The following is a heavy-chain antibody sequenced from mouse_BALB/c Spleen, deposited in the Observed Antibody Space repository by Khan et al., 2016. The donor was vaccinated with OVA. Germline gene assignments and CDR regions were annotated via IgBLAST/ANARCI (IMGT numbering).Heavy chain of an antibody. CDR2: INTASSTI. CDR3: ARPTKEDYFDY. V-gene: IGHV4-1*02. J-gene: IGHJ2*01. Sequence: EVQLVESGGGLVQPGGSLKLSCAASGFDFSRYWMTWVRQAPGKGLEWIGDINTASSTINYTPSLKNTFIISRDNAKNTLFLQISKVRSEDTALYHCARPTKEDYFDYWGQGITLTVSS. CDR1: GFDFSRYW.